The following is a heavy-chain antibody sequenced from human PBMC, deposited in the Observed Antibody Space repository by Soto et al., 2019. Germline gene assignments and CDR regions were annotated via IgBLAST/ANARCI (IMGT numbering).Heavy chain of an antibody. V-gene: IGHV4-30-2*01. CDR3: ARLDGGLGLPGGLLDY. Sequence: ALSGGSITSGGYSWSWIRQPPGRGLEWIGYIYHSGSTSYNPSLESRVTMSVDRSRNHFSLELRSVTAADTAVYYCARLDGGLGLPGGLLDYWGQGALVTVS. D-gene: IGHD7-27*01. CDR2: IYHSGST. CDR1: GGSITSGGYS. J-gene: IGHJ4*02.